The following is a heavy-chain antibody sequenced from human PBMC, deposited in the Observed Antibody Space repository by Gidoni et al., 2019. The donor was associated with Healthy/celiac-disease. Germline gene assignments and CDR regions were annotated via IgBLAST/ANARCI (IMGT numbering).Heavy chain of an antibody. V-gene: IGHV3-33*01. CDR2: IWYDGSNK. CDR3: ARAIQDIVVVVAAPENPDDAFDI. D-gene: IGHD2-15*01. CDR1: GFTFSSYG. Sequence: QVQLVESGGGVVQPGRSLRLPCAASGFTFSSYGMHWVRPAPGKGLEWVAVIWYDGSNKYYADSVKGRFTISRDNSKNTLYLQMNSLRAEDTAVYYCARAIQDIVVVVAAPENPDDAFDIWGQGTMVTVSS. J-gene: IGHJ3*02.